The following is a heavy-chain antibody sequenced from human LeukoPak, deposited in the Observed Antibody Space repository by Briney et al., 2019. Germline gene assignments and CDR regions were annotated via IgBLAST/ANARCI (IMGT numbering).Heavy chain of an antibody. J-gene: IGHJ4*02. CDR3: ARNDGYNLFFFDY. CDR2: IYYSGST. V-gene: IGHV4-59*08. CDR1: GGSISSYY. D-gene: IGHD5-24*01. Sequence: PSETLSLTCTVSGGSISSYYWSWIRQPPGKGLEWVGYIYYSGSTNYNPSLKSRVTISVDTSKNQFSLKLSSVTAADTAVYYCARNDGYNLFFFDYSGQGTLVTVSS.